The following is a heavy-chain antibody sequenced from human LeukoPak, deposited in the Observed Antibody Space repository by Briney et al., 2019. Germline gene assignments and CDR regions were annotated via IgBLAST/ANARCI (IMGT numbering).Heavy chain of an antibody. D-gene: IGHD3-10*01. V-gene: IGHV4-4*02. CDR2: IYHSGST. J-gene: IGHJ4*02. CDR1: GDSISSSNW. CDR3: ARTNMVRGAWGY. Sequence: SETLSLTCAVSGDSISSSNWWNWVRQPPGKGLEWIGEIYHSGSTNYNPSLKSRVTISVDRSKNQFSLKLSSVTAADTAVYYCARTNMVRGAWGYWGRGTLVTVSS.